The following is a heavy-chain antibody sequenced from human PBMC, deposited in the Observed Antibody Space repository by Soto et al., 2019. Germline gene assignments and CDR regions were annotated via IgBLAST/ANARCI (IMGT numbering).Heavy chain of an antibody. J-gene: IGHJ6*02. Sequence: PSETLSLTCTVSGGSISSYYGSWIRQAPGKGLEWIGYIYYSGSTNYNPSLKSRVTISVDTSKNQFSLKLSSVTAADTAVYYCARQTYYDFWSGYYYGMDVWGQGTTVTVSS. CDR1: GGSISSYY. D-gene: IGHD3-3*01. CDR2: IYYSGST. V-gene: IGHV4-59*01. CDR3: ARQTYYDFWSGYYYGMDV.